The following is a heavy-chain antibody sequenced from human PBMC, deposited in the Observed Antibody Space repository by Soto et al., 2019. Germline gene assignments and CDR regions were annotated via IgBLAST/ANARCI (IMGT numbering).Heavy chain of an antibody. D-gene: IGHD3-3*01. J-gene: IGHJ6*03. V-gene: IGHV3-7*01. Sequence: GGSLRLSCAASGFTFSSYWMSWVRQAPGKGLEWVANIKQDGSEKYYVDSVKGRFTISRDNAKKSLYLQMNSLKAEDTAVYYLARGLRPATPPPREYDFSIGYLFYYMDFWGKGTTVTVSS. CDR2: IKQDGSEK. CDR3: ARGLRPATPPPREYDFSIGYLFYYMDF. CDR1: GFTFSSYW.